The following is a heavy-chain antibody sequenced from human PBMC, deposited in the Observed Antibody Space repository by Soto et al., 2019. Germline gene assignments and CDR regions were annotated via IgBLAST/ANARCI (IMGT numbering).Heavy chain of an antibody. CDR3: ARVIGYCSSTSCGLGY. Sequence: ASVKVSCKASGYTFTSYYMHWVRQAPGQGLEWMGIINPSGGSTSYAQKFQGRVTMTRDTSTSTVYMELSSLRSEDTAVYYCARVIGYCSSTSCGLGYWGQGTLVTVSS. V-gene: IGHV1-46*03. CDR2: INPSGGST. D-gene: IGHD2-2*01. J-gene: IGHJ4*02. CDR1: GYTFTSYY.